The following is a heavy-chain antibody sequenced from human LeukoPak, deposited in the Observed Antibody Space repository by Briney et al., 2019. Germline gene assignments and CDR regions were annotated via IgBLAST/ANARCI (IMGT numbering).Heavy chain of an antibody. CDR3: AREGMDV. CDR2: TYYSGST. V-gene: IGHV4-34*09. Sequence: PSETLSLTCAVYGVSFSGYFWSWIRQPPGKGLEWIGYTYYSGSTYFNPSLKSRVTISVDTSKNQFSLKLSSVTAADTAVYYCAREGMDVWGKGTTVTVSS. J-gene: IGHJ6*04. CDR1: GVSFSGYF.